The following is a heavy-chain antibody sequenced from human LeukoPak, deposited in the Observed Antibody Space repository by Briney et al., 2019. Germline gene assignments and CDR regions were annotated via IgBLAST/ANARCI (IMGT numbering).Heavy chain of an antibody. J-gene: IGHJ4*02. CDR2: INQDGSEK. CDR1: GFTFGSYA. CDR3: ARDRVWTVLY. D-gene: IGHD2-8*01. Sequence: PGGSLRLSCAASGFTFGSYALSWLRQAPGKGLEWVANINQDGSEKYYVDSVKGRFTISRDNAKNSLYLHMNSLRAEDTATYYCARDRVWTVLYWGQGILVTVSS. V-gene: IGHV3-7*01.